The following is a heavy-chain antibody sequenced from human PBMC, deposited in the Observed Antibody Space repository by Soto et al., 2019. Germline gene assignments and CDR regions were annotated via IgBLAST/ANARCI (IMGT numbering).Heavy chain of an antibody. J-gene: IGHJ6*02. D-gene: IGHD3-22*01. CDR2: ISYDGSNK. V-gene: IGHV3-30*18. Sequence: GGSLRLSCAASGFSFNSYAMYWVRQAPGKGLEWVAVISYDGSNKYYADSVKGRFTISRDNSKNTLYLQMNSLRAEDTAVYYCAKDLRNYYGSSGYYLYYGLDVWGQGTTVTVSS. CDR3: AKDLRNYYGSSGYYLYYGLDV. CDR1: GFSFNSYA.